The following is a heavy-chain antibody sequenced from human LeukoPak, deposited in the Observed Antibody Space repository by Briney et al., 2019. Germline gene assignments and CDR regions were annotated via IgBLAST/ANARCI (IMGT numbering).Heavy chain of an antibody. CDR3: ARELNYYYDSSGYYESGRSDAFDI. CDR2: ISSSSSYI. Sequence: GGSLRLSCAASGFTFSSYAMSWVRQAPGKGLEWVSSISSSSSYIYYADSVKGRFTISRDNAKNSLYLQMNSLRAEDTAVYYCARELNYYYDSSGYYESGRSDAFDIWGQGTMVTVSS. CDR1: GFTFSSYA. J-gene: IGHJ3*02. V-gene: IGHV3-21*01. D-gene: IGHD3-22*01.